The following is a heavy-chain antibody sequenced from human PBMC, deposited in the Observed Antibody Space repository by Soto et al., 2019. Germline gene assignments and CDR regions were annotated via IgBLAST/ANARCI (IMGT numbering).Heavy chain of an antibody. D-gene: IGHD2-15*01. CDR2: INHSGST. CDR1: GGSFSGYY. J-gene: IGHJ5*02. Sequence: SETLSLTCAVYGGSFSGYYWSWIRQPPGKGLEWIGEINHSGSTNYNPSLKSRVTISVDTSKNQFSLKLSSVTAADTAVYYCARGLRYCSGGSCSSKLLSWGQGTLVTVSS. CDR3: ARGLRYCSGGSCSSKLLS. V-gene: IGHV4-34*01.